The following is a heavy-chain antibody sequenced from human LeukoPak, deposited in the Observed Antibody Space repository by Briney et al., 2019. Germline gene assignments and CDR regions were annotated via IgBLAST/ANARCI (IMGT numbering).Heavy chain of an antibody. Sequence: SETLSLTCVVSGDSISSGGYSWSWIRQTPGKGLEWIAYIHDSGSTYNNPSLKSRLSISIDTSKNQFSLKLNSVTAADTAVYYCARDLMYYDILTGYYNVGGFDYWGQGTLVTVSS. CDR2: IHDSGST. CDR1: GDSISSGGYS. V-gene: IGHV4-30-4*07. CDR3: ARDLMYYDILTGYYNVGGFDY. D-gene: IGHD3-9*01. J-gene: IGHJ4*02.